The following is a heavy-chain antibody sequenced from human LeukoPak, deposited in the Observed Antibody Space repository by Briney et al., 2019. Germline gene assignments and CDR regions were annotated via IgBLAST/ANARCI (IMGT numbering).Heavy chain of an antibody. CDR3: ARHVVGYNYGYSFDY. J-gene: IGHJ4*02. V-gene: IGHV4-59*08. CDR2: IHYSGST. Sequence: SETLSLTCTVSGGSISSYYWSWIRQPPGKGLEWIGYIHYSGSTNYNPSLKGRVTISVDTSKNQFSLKLSSVTAADTAVYYCARHVVGYNYGYSFDYWGQGTLVTVSS. D-gene: IGHD5-18*01. CDR1: GGSISSYY.